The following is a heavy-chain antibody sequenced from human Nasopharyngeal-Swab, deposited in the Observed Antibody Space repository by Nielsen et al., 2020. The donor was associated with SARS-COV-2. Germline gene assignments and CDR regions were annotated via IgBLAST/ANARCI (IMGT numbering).Heavy chain of an antibody. J-gene: IGHJ5*02. V-gene: IGHV4-39*01. CDR2: IYYSGST. CDR1: GGSISSGDYY. D-gene: IGHD5-18*01. CDR3: ARHPWQLWFPGWFDP. Sequence: GSLRLSCTVSGGSISSGDYYWGWIRQPPGKGLEWIGSIYYSGSTYYNPSLKSRVTISVDTSKNQFSLKLSSATAADTAMYYCARHPWQLWFPGWFDPWGQGTLVTVSS.